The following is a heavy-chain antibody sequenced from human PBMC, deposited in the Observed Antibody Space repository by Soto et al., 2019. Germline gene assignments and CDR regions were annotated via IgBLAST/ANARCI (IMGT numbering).Heavy chain of an antibody. Sequence: SETLSLTCSVSGGSLNSGSNYWSWIRQPPGKGLEWIGYIYNSGTTNYSPSLKSRLTISADTSKNQFSLRLSSVTAADSAVYYCARDREGSVINAQYHFGMDVWGQGTTVTVSS. J-gene: IGHJ6*02. CDR3: ARDREGSVINAQYHFGMDV. CDR2: IYNSGTT. V-gene: IGHV4-61*01. CDR1: GGSLNSGSNY. D-gene: IGHD3-10*01.